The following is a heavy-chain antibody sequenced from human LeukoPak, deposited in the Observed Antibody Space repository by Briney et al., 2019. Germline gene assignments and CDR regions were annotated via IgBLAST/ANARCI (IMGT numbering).Heavy chain of an antibody. CDR2: IIPILGIA. Sequence: SVKVSCKASGGTFSSYTISWVRQAPGQGLEWMGRIIPILGIANYAQKFQSRVTITADKSTSTAYMELSSLRSEDTAVYYCARVSRTIIAARQFYYMDVWGKGTTVTVSS. D-gene: IGHD6-6*01. CDR1: GGTFSSYT. V-gene: IGHV1-69*02. CDR3: ARVSRTIIAARQFYYMDV. J-gene: IGHJ6*03.